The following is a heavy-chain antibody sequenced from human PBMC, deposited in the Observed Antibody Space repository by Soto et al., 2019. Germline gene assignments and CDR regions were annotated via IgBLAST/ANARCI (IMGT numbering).Heavy chain of an antibody. CDR3: ARAAHYSSPFRWFDP. CDR2: IYYSGST. J-gene: IGHJ5*02. D-gene: IGHD6-13*01. V-gene: IGHV4-31*03. CDR1: GGSISSGGYY. Sequence: SESLSLTCTVSGGSISSGGYYWSWIRQHPGKGLEWIGYIYYSGSTYYNPSLKSRVTISVDTSKNQFSLKLSSVTAADTAVYYCARAAHYSSPFRWFDPWGQGTLVTVSS.